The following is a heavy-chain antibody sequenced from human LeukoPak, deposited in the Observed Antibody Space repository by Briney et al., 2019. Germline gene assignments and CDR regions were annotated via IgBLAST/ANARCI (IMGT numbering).Heavy chain of an antibody. V-gene: IGHV4-34*01. D-gene: IGHD2-2*01. CDR1: GGSFSGYY. Sequence: SETLSLTCAVYGGSFSGYYWSWIRQPPGKGLEWIGEINHSGSTNYNPSLKSRVTISVDTSKNQFSLKLSSVTAADTAVYYCARVKRSYCSSTSCYPGYYYYYYMDVWGKGTTVTVSS. J-gene: IGHJ6*03. CDR2: INHSGST. CDR3: ARVKRSYCSSTSCYPGYYYYYYMDV.